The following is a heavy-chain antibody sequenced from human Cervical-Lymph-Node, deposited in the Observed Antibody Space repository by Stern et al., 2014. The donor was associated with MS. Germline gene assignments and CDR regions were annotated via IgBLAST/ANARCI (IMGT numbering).Heavy chain of an antibody. D-gene: IGHD2-21*01. CDR2: LDWDGDK. J-gene: IGHJ4*02. CDR1: GFSLSTTGMC. CDR3: VRAREGYYFDY. V-gene: IGHV2-70*01. Sequence: ESGPALVKPTQTLTLTCTFSGFSLSTTGMCLSWIRQPPGKALEWLALLDWDGDKYYSTALKTRLTISKDTSKNQVVLTMTNMAPLDTATYFCVRAREGYYFDYWGQGIPVTVSS.